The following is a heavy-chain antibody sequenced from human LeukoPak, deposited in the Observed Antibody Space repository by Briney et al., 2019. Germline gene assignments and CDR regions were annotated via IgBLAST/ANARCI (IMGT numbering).Heavy chain of an antibody. V-gene: IGHV4-61*02. D-gene: IGHD6-13*01. CDR3: AASALAAAGTDY. CDR1: GGSIRSATYY. Sequence: KTSETLSLTCTVSGGSIRSATYYWNWIRQPAGKGLEWIGRIYTGESTNYNPSLKSRVTISVDTSKNQFSLKLSSVTAADTALYYCAASALAAAGTDYWGQGILVTVSS. CDR2: IYTGEST. J-gene: IGHJ4*02.